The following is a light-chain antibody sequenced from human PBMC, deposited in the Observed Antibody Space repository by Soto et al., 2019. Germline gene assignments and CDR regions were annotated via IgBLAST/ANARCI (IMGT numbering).Light chain of an antibody. J-gene: IGLJ1*01. CDR2: ETS. Sequence: QSALTQPASVSGSPGQSVTISCTGTSSDFGSYKFVSWYQHHPGKVPKVIIYETSKRPSGVSDRFSGSKSGNTASLTISGLQAEDEADYYCFLFTSTNTHVFGSGTKLTVL. CDR3: FLFTSTNTHV. CDR1: SSDFGSYKF. V-gene: IGLV2-23*01.